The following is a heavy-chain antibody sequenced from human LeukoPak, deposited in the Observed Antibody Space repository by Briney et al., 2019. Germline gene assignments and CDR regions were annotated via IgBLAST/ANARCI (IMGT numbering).Heavy chain of an antibody. D-gene: IGHD2-2*02. CDR3: ARDLGGVVVPAAIGR. CDR1: GGSFSGYY. V-gene: IGHV4-34*01. Sequence: PSETLSLTCAVYGGSFSGYYWSWIRQPPGKGLEWIGSIYHSGSTYYNPSLKSRVTISVDTSKNQFSLKLSSVTAADTAVYYCARDLGGVVVPAAIGRWGQGTLVTVSS. CDR2: IYHSGST. J-gene: IGHJ4*02.